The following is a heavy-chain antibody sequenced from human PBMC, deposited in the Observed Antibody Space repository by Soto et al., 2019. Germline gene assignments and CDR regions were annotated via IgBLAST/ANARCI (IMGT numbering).Heavy chain of an antibody. V-gene: IGHV3-9*01. CDR1: GFTFDDYA. CDR3: AKDMVRGVISRYYFDY. Sequence: GGSLRLSCAASGFTFDDYAMHWVRQAPGKGLEWVSGISWNSGSIGYADSVKGRFTISRDNAKNSLYLQMNSLRAEDTALYYCAKDMVRGVISRYYFDYWGQGTLVTVSS. J-gene: IGHJ4*02. D-gene: IGHD3-10*01. CDR2: ISWNSGSI.